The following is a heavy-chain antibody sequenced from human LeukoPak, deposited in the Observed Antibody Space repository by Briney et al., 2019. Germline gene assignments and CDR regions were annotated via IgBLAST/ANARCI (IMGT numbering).Heavy chain of an antibody. Sequence: GGSLRLSCAASGFTFDDYAMHWVRQAPGKGLEWVSGISWNSGSIGYADSVKGRFSISRDNAKNSLYLQMNSLRAEDTALYYCAKDSAAAGNFDYWGQGTLVTVSS. CDR2: ISWNSGSI. D-gene: IGHD6-13*01. J-gene: IGHJ4*02. V-gene: IGHV3-9*01. CDR3: AKDSAAAGNFDY. CDR1: GFTFDDYA.